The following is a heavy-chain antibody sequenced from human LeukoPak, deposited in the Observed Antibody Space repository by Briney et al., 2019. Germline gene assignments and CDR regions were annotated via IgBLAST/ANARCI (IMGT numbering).Heavy chain of an antibody. V-gene: IGHV3-7*01. CDR2: IKQDGSEK. J-gene: IGHJ4*02. CDR3: ARVSKKQWLVGYYFDY. CDR1: GFTFSSYW. D-gene: IGHD6-19*01. Sequence: QPGGSLRLSCAASGFTFSSYWMSWVRQAPGKGLEWVANIKQDGSEKYYVDSVKGRFTISRDNAKNSLYLQMNSLRAEDTAVYYCARVSKKQWLVGYYFDYWGQGTLVTVSS.